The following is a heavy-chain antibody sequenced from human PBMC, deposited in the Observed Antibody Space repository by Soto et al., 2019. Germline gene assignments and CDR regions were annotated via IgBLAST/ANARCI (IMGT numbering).Heavy chain of an antibody. D-gene: IGHD2-2*01. CDR1: GFTFSDHY. CDR3: ARGYCSRASCYWAECYGMDV. J-gene: IGHJ6*02. CDR2: SRNKANSYTT. V-gene: IGHV3-72*01. Sequence: EVQLVESGGGLVQPGGSLRLSCAASGFTFSDHYMDWVRQAPGKGLEWVGRSRNKANSYTTEYAASVTGRFTISRDDSKNSLYLQMNSLKTEDTAVYYCARGYCSRASCYWAECYGMDVWGQGTPVTVSS.